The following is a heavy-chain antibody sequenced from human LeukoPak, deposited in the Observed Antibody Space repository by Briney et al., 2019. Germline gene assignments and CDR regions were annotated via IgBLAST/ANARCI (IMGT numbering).Heavy chain of an antibody. CDR3: AIGYYYDSSAGPSEY. J-gene: IGHJ4*02. Sequence: GASVKLSCKASGYTFTTYYIHWVRQAPGQWLEWMGIINPSGGTTGYAQKFQGRVTMARDTSTSTVYMELSSLRSEDTAVYYCAIGYYYDSSAGPSEYWGQGTPVTVSS. V-gene: IGHV1-46*01. CDR1: GYTFTTYY. CDR2: INPSGGTT. D-gene: IGHD3-22*01.